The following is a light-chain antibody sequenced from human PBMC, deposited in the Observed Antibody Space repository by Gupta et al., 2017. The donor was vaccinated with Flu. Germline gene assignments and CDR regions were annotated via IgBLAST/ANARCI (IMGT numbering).Light chain of an antibody. CDR3: YSAADNKGI. Sequence: SYELTQPSSVSVSPGQTARITCSGDVLARIYARWFQQKPGQAPVVVIYKDTERPSGIPERFSGSSSGTTVTLTISGAQVEDEADYYCYSAADNKGIFGGGTKLTVL. V-gene: IGLV3-27*01. CDR1: VLARIY. CDR2: KDT. J-gene: IGLJ2*01.